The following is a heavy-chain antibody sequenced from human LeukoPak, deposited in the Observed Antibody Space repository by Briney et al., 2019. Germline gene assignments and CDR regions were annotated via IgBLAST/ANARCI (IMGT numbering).Heavy chain of an antibody. J-gene: IGHJ4*02. D-gene: IGHD2-21*02. V-gene: IGHV4-59*08. CDR3: ASWGVVTAFDY. CDR1: GGSISSYY. Sequence: PSETLSLTCTVSGGSISSYYWSWIRQPPGKGLEWIGYIYYSVSTNYNPSLKSRVTISVDTSKNQFSLKLSSVTAADTAVYYCASWGVVTAFDYWGQGTLVTVSS. CDR2: IYYSVST.